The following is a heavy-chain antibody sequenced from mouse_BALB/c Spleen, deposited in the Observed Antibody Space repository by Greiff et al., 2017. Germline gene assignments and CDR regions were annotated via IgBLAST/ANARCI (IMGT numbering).Heavy chain of an antibody. CDR2: ISSGSSTI. D-gene: IGHD1-1*01. V-gene: IGHV5-17*02. CDR1: GFTFSSFG. Sequence: EVKLVESGGGLVQPGGSRKLSCAASGFTFSSFGMHWVRQAPEKGLEWVAYISSGSSTIYYADTVKGRFTISRDNPTNTLFLQMTSLKSEDTAMYYCGRSDGHFDYWGQGTTVTVSS. CDR3: GRSDGHFDY. J-gene: IGHJ2*01.